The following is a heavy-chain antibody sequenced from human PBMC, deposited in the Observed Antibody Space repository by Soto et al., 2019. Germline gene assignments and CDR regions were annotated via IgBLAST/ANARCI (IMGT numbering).Heavy chain of an antibody. Sequence: ASVKVSCKASGYTFTSYDMHWVRQAPGQGLEWMGIINPSGGSTSYAQKFQGRVTMTRDTSTSTVYMELSSLRSEDTAVYYCARVYPSDTRYGYVGNNWFDPWGQGTLVTAPQ. CDR3: ARVYPSDTRYGYVGNNWFDP. V-gene: IGHV1-46*03. J-gene: IGHJ5*02. CDR2: INPSGGST. D-gene: IGHD5-18*01. CDR1: GYTFTSYD.